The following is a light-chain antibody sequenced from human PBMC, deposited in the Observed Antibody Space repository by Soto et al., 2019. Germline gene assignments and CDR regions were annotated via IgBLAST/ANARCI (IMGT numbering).Light chain of an antibody. Sequence: DIQMTQSASTLSASVGDRVTITLRASQSISSWLAWYQQKPGKAPKLLIYDASSLESGVPSRFSGSGCGTEFTLTISSLQPDDFATYYCQQYNSYPWTFGQGTKVDIK. CDR3: QQYNSYPWT. V-gene: IGKV1-5*01. J-gene: IGKJ1*01. CDR1: QSISSW. CDR2: DAS.